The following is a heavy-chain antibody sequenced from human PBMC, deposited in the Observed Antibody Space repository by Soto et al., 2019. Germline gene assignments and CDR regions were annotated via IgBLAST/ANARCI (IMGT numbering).Heavy chain of an antibody. Sequence: QVQLVQSGAEVKKPGSSVKVSCKASGGTFKNFNFNWVRQAPGQGLEWMGWIIPMFGTADYAQRFQGRVTITADDSTSTAYMELSSLRSEDTAVYYCARDETGDSYYYYYGMDVWGQGTTVTVSS. D-gene: IGHD7-27*01. CDR1: GGTFKNFN. CDR3: ARDETGDSYYYYYGMDV. CDR2: IIPMFGTA. V-gene: IGHV1-69*01. J-gene: IGHJ6*02.